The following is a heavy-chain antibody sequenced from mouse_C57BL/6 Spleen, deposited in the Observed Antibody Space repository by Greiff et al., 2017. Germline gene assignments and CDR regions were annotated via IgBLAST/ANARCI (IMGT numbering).Heavy chain of an antibody. CDR1: GYTFTSYG. CDR2: IYPRSGNT. Sequence: QVQLQQSGAELARPGASVKLSCKASGYTFTSYGISWVKQRTGQGLEWIGEIYPRSGNTYYNDKFKGKATLTADKSSSTAYMELRSLTSEDSAVYFCAREATGIWFAYWGQGTLVTVSA. J-gene: IGHJ3*01. V-gene: IGHV1-81*01. D-gene: IGHD4-1*02. CDR3: AREATGIWFAY.